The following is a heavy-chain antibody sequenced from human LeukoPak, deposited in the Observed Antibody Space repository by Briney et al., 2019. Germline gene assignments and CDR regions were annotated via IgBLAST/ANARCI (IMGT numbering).Heavy chain of an antibody. D-gene: IGHD2-2*01. V-gene: IGHV3-30*19. Sequence: GRSLRLSCAASGFTFSSYGMHWVRQAPGKGLEWVAVISYDGSNKYYADSVKGRFTISRDNSKNTLYLQMNSLRAEDTAVYYCARGPYCSSTSCYNYYYYGMDVWGQGTTVTVSS. CDR1: GFTFSSYG. CDR3: ARGPYCSSTSCYNYYYYGMDV. CDR2: ISYDGSNK. J-gene: IGHJ6*02.